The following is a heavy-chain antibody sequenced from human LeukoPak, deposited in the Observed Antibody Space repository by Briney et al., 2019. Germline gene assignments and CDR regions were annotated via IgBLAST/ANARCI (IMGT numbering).Heavy chain of an antibody. CDR3: ARGQQLAFFDY. D-gene: IGHD6-13*01. J-gene: IGHJ4*02. Sequence: ASVKVSCKASGGTFSSYAISWVRQAPGQGLEWMGRIIPIFGTANYAQKFQGRVTITTDESTGTAYMELSSLRSEDTAVYYCARGQQLAFFDYWGQGTLVTVSS. V-gene: IGHV1-69*05. CDR2: IIPIFGTA. CDR1: GGTFSSYA.